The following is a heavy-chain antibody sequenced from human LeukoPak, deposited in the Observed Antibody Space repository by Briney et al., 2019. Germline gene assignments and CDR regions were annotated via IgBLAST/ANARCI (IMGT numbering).Heavy chain of an antibody. D-gene: IGHD2-2*01. Sequence: GGSLRLSCAASGFRFSSFAMSWVRQAPGKGLEWVAAISGAGEHSYLAESVTGRFTIYRDNYKNILFFKMNGLPAGDTGVYYCAKAVVSADTRHAFEDAWGQGILAAVSS. V-gene: IGHV3-23*01. CDR1: GFRFSSFA. J-gene: IGHJ4*02. CDR3: AKAVVSADTRHAFEDA. CDR2: ISGAGEHS.